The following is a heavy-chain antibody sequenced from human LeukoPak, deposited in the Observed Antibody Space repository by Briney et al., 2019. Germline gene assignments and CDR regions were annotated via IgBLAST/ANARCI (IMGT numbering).Heavy chain of an antibody. CDR1: GGSISSYY. CDR3: ARDRSSSGWKDGYFFDY. V-gene: IGHV4-4*07. J-gene: IGHJ4*02. CDR2: IHTSGST. Sequence: PSETLSLTCTVSGGSISSYYWSWIRQPAGKGLEWIGRIHTSGSTNYNPSLKSRVTMSVDTSKNQFSLKLSSVTAADTAVYYCARDRSSSGWKDGYFFDYWGQGTLVTVSS. D-gene: IGHD6-19*01.